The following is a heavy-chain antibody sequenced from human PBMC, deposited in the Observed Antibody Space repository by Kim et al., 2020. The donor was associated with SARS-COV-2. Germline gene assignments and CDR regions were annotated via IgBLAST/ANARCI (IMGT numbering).Heavy chain of an antibody. CDR3: ARVGYSYGYQPGEFDY. D-gene: IGHD5-18*01. J-gene: IGHJ4*02. V-gene: IGHV4-31*03. CDR1: GGSISSGGYY. Sequence: SETLSLTCTVSGGSISSGGYYWSWIRQHPGKGLEWIGYIYYSGSTYYNPSLKSRVTISVDTSKNQFSLKLSSVTAADTAVYYCARVGYSYGYQPGEFDYWGQGTLVTVSS. CDR2: IYYSGST.